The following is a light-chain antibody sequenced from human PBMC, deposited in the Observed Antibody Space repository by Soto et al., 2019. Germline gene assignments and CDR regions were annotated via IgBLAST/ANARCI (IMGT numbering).Light chain of an antibody. CDR1: QSISSW. J-gene: IGKJ2*01. V-gene: IGKV1-5*03. CDR3: QQYSSYPYT. Sequence: DIQMPQSPSTLSASVGDRVTITCRASQSISSWLAWYQQKPGTAPKLLIYKASSLQSGVPSRFSGSGSGTEFTLPISSLQPDDFATYYCQQYSSYPYTFGQGTKLEIK. CDR2: KAS.